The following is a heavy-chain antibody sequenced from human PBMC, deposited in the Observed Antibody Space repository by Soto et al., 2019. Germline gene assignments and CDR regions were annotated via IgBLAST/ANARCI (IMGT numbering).Heavy chain of an antibody. V-gene: IGHV6-1*01. CDR1: GDSVSSNSAA. Sequence: QVQLQQSGPGLVKPSQTLSLTCAISGDSVSSNSAAWNWIRQSPSRGLEWLRRAYYRSQWYYDSAVSVRSRITVIPDTSKNQFSLQLNSVPPEDTAVYYCTKQKGDSRTYNGMDVWGQGTTVTVSS. CDR3: TKQKGDSRTYNGMDV. J-gene: IGHJ6*02. D-gene: IGHD2-21*02. CDR2: AYYRSQWYY.